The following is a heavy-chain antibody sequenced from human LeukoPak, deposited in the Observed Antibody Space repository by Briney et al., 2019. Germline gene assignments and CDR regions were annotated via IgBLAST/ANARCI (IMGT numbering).Heavy chain of an antibody. CDR1: GYTFTGHY. D-gene: IGHD5-12*01. J-gene: IGHJ5*02. Sequence: ASVKVSCKASGYTFTGHYMNWVRLAPGQGLEWMGWINPTGGTTYAQKFQDRVTMTRDTSINTAYMELSRLRSDDTAVYYCARHGLRLLNWFDPWGQGTLVTVSS. V-gene: IGHV1-2*02. CDR3: ARHGLRLLNWFDP. CDR2: INPTGGT.